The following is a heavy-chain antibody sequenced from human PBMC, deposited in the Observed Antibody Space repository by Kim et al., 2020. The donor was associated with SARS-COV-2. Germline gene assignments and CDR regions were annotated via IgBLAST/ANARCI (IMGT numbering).Heavy chain of an antibody. CDR3: AKVLSTVSSYYYGLDV. Sequence: GGSLRLSCAASGFTFSYYPMNWVRQTPGRGLEYVAAISAGGDRTYYRDPVKGRFIISRDNSRNTVDLHMNTLRAEDTAVYFCAKVLSTVSSYYYGLDVWG. CDR2: ISAGGDRT. V-gene: IGHV3-23*01. J-gene: IGHJ6*01. CDR1: GFTFSYYP. D-gene: IGHD2-2*01.